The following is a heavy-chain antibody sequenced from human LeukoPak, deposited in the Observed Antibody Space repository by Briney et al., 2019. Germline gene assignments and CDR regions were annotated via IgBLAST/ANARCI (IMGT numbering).Heavy chain of an antibody. D-gene: IGHD3-3*01. V-gene: IGHV4-34*01. CDR3: ARGLKYYDFWSGHYTGMGYYFDY. CDR2: INHSGST. Sequence: SETLSLTCAVYGGSFSGYYWSWIRKPPGKGLEWIGEINHSGSTNYNPSLKSRVTISVDTSKNQFSLRLSSVTAADTAIYYCARGLKYYDFWSGHYTGMGYYFDYSGQGDLVTVSS. J-gene: IGHJ4*02. CDR1: GGSFSGYY.